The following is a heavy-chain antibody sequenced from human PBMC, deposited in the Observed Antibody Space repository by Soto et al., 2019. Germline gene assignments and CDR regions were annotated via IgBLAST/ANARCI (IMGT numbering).Heavy chain of an antibody. CDR2: IAVGSGYT. J-gene: IGHJ4*02. CDR3: AADATAWQQMVPSDY. CDR1: GFTFTSSA. D-gene: IGHD2-8*01. V-gene: IGHV1-58*01. Sequence: SVKVSCKASGFTFTSSAFQWVRQARGQRLEWIGWIAVGSGYTNYAQRFQDRVTLTRDMSTATTYMELSRLTSKDTAIYYCAADATAWQQMVPSDYWGQGTLVTVSS.